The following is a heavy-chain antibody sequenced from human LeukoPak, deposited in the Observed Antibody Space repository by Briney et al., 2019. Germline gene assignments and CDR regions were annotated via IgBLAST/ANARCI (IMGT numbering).Heavy chain of an antibody. V-gene: IGHV3-30*04. CDR1: GFTFSSYA. D-gene: IGHD3-22*01. CDR2: ISYDGSNK. J-gene: IGHJ4*02. Sequence: GGSLRLSCAASGFTFSSYAMHWVRQAPGKGLEWVAVISYDGSNKYYADSVKGRFIISRDNSKNTLYLQMNSLRAEDTAVYYCAREAGIQYYYDSSGYYVDYWGQGTLVTVSS. CDR3: AREAGIQYYYDSSGYYVDY.